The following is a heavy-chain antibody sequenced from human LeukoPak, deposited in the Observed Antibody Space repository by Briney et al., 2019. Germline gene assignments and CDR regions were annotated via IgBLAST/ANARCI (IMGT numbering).Heavy chain of an antibody. V-gene: IGHV3-30-3*01. Sequence: GRSLRLSCAASGFTFSSYAMRWVRQAPGKGLEWVAVISYDGSNKYYADSVKGRFTISRDNSKNTLYLQMNSLRAEDTAVYYCARNVLRYSDWLLHKTYFDYWGQGTLVTVSS. CDR1: GFTFSSYA. CDR2: ISYDGSNK. D-gene: IGHD3-9*01. CDR3: ARNVLRYSDWLLHKTYFDY. J-gene: IGHJ4*02.